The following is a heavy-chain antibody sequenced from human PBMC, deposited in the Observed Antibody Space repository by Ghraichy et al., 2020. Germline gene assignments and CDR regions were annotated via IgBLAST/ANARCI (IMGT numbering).Heavy chain of an antibody. Sequence: GGSLRLSCAASGFTFSGSAMHWVRQASGKGLEWVGRIRSKANSYATAYAASVKGRFTISRDDSKNTAYLQMNSLKTEDTAVYYCTRLVNTANDYWGQGTLVTVSS. CDR3: TRLVNTANDY. V-gene: IGHV3-73*01. D-gene: IGHD5-18*01. CDR2: IRSKANSYAT. CDR1: GFTFSGSA. J-gene: IGHJ4*02.